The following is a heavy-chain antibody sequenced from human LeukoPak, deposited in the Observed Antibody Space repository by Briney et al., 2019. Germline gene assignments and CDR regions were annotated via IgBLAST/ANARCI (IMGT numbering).Heavy chain of an antibody. Sequence: GGSLRLSCAASGFTFDDYAMHWVRQAPGKGLEWVSLISWDGGSTYYADSVKGRFPISRDNSKTSLYLQMNSLRAEDTALYYCAKAQYCSGGSCYGGFDYWGQGTLVTVSS. V-gene: IGHV3-43D*03. CDR2: ISWDGGST. CDR1: GFTFDDYA. CDR3: AKAQYCSGGSCYGGFDY. D-gene: IGHD2-15*01. J-gene: IGHJ4*02.